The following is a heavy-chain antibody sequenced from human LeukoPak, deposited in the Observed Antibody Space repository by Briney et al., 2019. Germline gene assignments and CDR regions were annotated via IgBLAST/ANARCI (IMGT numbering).Heavy chain of an antibody. J-gene: IGHJ4*02. CDR2: INPDGGST. Sequence: GASVTVSCKASGYTFTSYWIQWVRQAPGQGLEWMGLINPDGGSTAYAHRFQGRVTMTRDTSTSTVYMDFSSLRSEDTALYYCARAPRNSSTMLDYWGQGTLVTVSS. CDR1: GYTFTSYW. V-gene: IGHV1-46*01. CDR3: ARAPRNSSTMLDY. D-gene: IGHD6-13*01.